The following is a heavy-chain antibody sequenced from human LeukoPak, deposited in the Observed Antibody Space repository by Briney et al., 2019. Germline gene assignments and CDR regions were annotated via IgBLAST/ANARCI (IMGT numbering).Heavy chain of an antibody. Sequence: GRSLRLSCAASGFTFSSYGMHWVRQAPGKGLEWVSSISSSSSYIYYADSVKGRFTISRDNAKNSLYLQMNSLRAEDTAVYYCARDPTAEDDAFDIWGQGTMVTVSS. CDR1: GFTFSSYG. CDR3: ARDPTAEDDAFDI. J-gene: IGHJ3*02. D-gene: IGHD5-18*01. CDR2: ISSSSSYI. V-gene: IGHV3-21*01.